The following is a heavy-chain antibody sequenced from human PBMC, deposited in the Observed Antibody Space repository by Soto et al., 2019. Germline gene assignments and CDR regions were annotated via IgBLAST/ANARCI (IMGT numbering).Heavy chain of an antibody. V-gene: IGHV1-46*01. J-gene: IGHJ4*02. CDR2: FNPSNGST. D-gene: IGHD3-3*01. Sequence: ASVKVSCKASGYTFTPHHMHWVRQAPGQGPEWMGIFNPSNGSTNYAQKFQGRVTMTRDTSTSTVYMELSSLRSEDTAVYYCTRGGYEPFDYFGQGTLVTVSS. CDR1: GYTFTPHH. CDR3: TRGGYEPFDY.